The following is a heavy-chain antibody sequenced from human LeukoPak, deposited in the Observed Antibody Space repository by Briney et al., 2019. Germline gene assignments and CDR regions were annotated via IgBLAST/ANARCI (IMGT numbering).Heavy chain of an antibody. V-gene: IGHV4-39*01. J-gene: IGHJ4*02. CDR2: IYYSGST. D-gene: IGHD5-12*01. CDR1: GGSISRSTYY. CDR3: ARLTRGVERVAGYRDFDY. Sequence: SSETLSLTCNVSGGSISRSTYYWGWIRQPPGKGLEWIGTIYYSGSTYYNPSLKSRVTISVDTSKNQFSLRLTSVTAADTAVYYCARLTRGVERVAGYRDFDYWGQGTLVTVSS.